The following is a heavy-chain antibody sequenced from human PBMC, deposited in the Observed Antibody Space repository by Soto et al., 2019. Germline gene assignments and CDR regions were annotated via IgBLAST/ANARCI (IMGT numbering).Heavy chain of an antibody. CDR2: INPHTADT. Sequence: GASVKVSCKASGHTFTDYYIHWVRQAPGQGLEWMGWINPHTADTNYAQKFQGRVTMTRVTSISTAYMELSRLRSDDTAVYFCARGDSNDYLAITDNWGQGTLVTVSS. CDR3: ARGDSNDYLAITDN. J-gene: IGHJ4*02. V-gene: IGHV1-2*02. D-gene: IGHD4-17*01. CDR1: GHTFTDYY.